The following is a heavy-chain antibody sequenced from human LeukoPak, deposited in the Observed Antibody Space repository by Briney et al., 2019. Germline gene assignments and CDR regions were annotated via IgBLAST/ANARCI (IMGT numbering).Heavy chain of an antibody. D-gene: IGHD1-1*01. CDR1: EFIVSSNY. CDR3: ARDPPEWNDAMDV. J-gene: IGHJ6*04. Sequence: GGSLRLSCAASEFIVSSNYMSWIRQAPGKGLEWVSVIYSGGSTYYADSVKGRFTISRDNSKNTLYLQMNSLRADDSAVYYCARDPPEWNDAMDVWGKGTTVTVSS. V-gene: IGHV3-53*05. CDR2: IYSGGST.